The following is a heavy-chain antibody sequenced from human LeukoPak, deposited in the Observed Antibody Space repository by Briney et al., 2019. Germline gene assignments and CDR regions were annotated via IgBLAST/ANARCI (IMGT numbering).Heavy chain of an antibody. CDR3: VRDVIRRGF. V-gene: IGHV1-2*02. CDR2: INSNTGAT. CDR1: GFTFTDYY. Sequence: SVKVSCKASGFTFTDYYMHWARQAPGQGLEWMGWINSNTGATNYAQNFQGRVTMTRDTSISTAYMDLSRLTSDDTAMYYCVRDVIRRGFWGQGTLVTVSS. J-gene: IGHJ4*02.